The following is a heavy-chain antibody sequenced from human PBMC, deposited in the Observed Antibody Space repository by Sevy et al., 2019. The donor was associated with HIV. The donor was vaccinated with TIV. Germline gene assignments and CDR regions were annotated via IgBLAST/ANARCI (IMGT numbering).Heavy chain of an antibody. CDR2: FDPEDGET. CDR3: ATGFPGEYPECGRIRCFTDYFAY. J-gene: IGHJ4*02. D-gene: IGHD3-3*02. CDR1: GYTLSELS. Sequence: ASVKVCCKVSGYTLSELSMHWVRQAPGKGLEWMGGFDPEDGETVYAQKFQGRVTMTEDTSTNTANMELSSLRSEDTAIYYCATGFPGEYPECGRIRCFTDYFAYWGQGALVTVSS. V-gene: IGHV1-24*01.